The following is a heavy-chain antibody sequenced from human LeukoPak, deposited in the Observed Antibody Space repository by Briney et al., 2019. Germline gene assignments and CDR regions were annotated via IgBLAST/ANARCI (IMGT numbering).Heavy chain of an antibody. Sequence: GGSLRLSCAASGFTFSDYYMSWIRQAPGKGLEWVAFIRYDGSNKYYADSVKGRFTISRDNSKNTLYLQMNSLRAEDTAVYYCAKGRIWFGEASSWGQGTLVTVSS. CDR2: IRYDGSNK. J-gene: IGHJ5*02. CDR3: AKGRIWFGEASS. CDR1: GFTFSDYY. D-gene: IGHD3-10*01. V-gene: IGHV3-30*02.